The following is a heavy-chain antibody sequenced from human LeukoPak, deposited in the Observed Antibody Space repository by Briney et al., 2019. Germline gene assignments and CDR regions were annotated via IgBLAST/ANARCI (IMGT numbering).Heavy chain of an antibody. V-gene: IGHV1-69*05. CDR2: IIPIFGTA. Sequence: SVKVSCKASGGTFSSYAISWVRQAPGQGLEWMGGIIPIFGTANYAQKFQGRVTITTDESTSTAYMELSSLRSEDTAVYYCARGTVEYDSSSYNWFDPWGQGTLVTVSS. CDR3: ARGTVEYDSSSYNWFDP. J-gene: IGHJ5*02. D-gene: IGHD3-22*01. CDR1: GGTFSSYA.